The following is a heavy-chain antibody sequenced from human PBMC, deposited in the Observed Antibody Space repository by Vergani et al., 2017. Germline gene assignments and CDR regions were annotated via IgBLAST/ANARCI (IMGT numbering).Heavy chain of an antibody. V-gene: IGHV4-34*01. Sequence: QVQLQQWGAGLLKPSETLSLTCAVYGGSFSGYYWSWIRQPPGKGLEWIGEINHSGSTNYNPSLKSRVTISVDTSKNQFSLKLSSVTAADTAVYYCARVIGCSGASCYWYFDLWGRGTLVTVSS. CDR2: INHSGST. CDR3: ARVIGCSGASCYWYFDL. D-gene: IGHD2-15*01. CDR1: GGSFSGYY. J-gene: IGHJ2*01.